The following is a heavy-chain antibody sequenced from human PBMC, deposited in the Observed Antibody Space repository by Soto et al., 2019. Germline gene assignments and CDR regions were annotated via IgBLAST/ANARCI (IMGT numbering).Heavy chain of an antibody. Sequence: PVRSMRLSYTASGFTFRSHGMHWVRQAPGKGLEWVAVISYDGSNKYYADSVKGRFTISRDNSKNTLYLQMNSLRAEDTAVYYCAKDSSSSFNYFDYWGQGTLVTVSS. CDR1: GFTFRSHG. CDR3: AKDSSSSFNYFDY. J-gene: IGHJ4*02. CDR2: ISYDGSNK. D-gene: IGHD6-6*01. V-gene: IGHV3-30*18.